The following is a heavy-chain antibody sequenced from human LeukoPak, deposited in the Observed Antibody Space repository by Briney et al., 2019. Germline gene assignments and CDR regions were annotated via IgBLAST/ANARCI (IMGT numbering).Heavy chain of an antibody. Sequence: SVKVSCKASGGTFSSYAISWVRQAPGQGLEWMGGIIPIFGTANYAQKFQGRVTITADESTSTAYMELSSLRSEDTAVYYCASAYDFWSGSNYCGQGTLVTVSS. V-gene: IGHV1-69*13. CDR1: GGTFSSYA. CDR3: ASAYDFWSGSNY. D-gene: IGHD3-3*01. J-gene: IGHJ4*02. CDR2: IIPIFGTA.